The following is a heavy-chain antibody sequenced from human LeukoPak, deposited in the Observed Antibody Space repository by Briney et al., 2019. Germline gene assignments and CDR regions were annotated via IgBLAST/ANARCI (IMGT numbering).Heavy chain of an antibody. V-gene: IGHV4-39*01. Sequence: PETLSLTCSLSGASISSNTYYWAWIRQPPGKGLDGFGLIFESGSTYYNPSPKRPATIFADTSKNQFSLILSSVTAAGTAVFYCAGLKSDILTGYNWFDPWGQGTLVTVSS. CDR3: AGLKSDILTGYNWFDP. CDR1: GASISSNTYY. J-gene: IGHJ5*02. CDR2: IFESGST. D-gene: IGHD3-9*01.